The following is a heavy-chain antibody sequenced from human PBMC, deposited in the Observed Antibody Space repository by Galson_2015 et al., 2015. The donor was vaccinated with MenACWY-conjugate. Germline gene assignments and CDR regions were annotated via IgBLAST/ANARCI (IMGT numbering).Heavy chain of an antibody. CDR1: GFTFSNYW. V-gene: IGHV3-74*01. Sequence: SLRLSCAASGFTFSNYWMHWVRQGPGKGLEWLSRIDNDGNRMTYANSVKGRFTISRDNAKNTLYLQINSVRADDTAVYYCSRGGEAKLIIVGGISDIWGQGTTVTVSS. CDR2: IDNDGNRM. J-gene: IGHJ3*02. D-gene: IGHD1-26*01. CDR3: SRGGEAKLIIVGGISDI.